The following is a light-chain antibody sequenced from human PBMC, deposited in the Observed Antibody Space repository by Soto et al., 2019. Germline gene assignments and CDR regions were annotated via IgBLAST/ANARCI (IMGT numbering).Light chain of an antibody. CDR2: GAS. Sequence: IVLPASPSILSWSRVERARLSCRASQSVSSSYLAWYQQKPGQAPRLLIYGASSRATGIPDRFSGSGSGTDFTLTINRLEPEDFAVYYCQQYGSSITFCQGTRLEIK. CDR1: QSVSSSY. CDR3: QQYGSSIT. J-gene: IGKJ5*01. V-gene: IGKV3-20*01.